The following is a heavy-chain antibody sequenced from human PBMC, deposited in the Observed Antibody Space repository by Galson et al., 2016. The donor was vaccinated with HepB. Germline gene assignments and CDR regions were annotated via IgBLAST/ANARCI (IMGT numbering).Heavy chain of an antibody. CDR1: GFSLSTSGVG. V-gene: IGHV2-5*02. CDR2: LYWDDDK. D-gene: IGHD3-16*01. Sequence: PALVKPTQTLTLTCTFSGFSLSTSGVGVGWIRQPPGKALEWLALLYWDDDKRYSPSLKTRLTITKDTSKNQVVLTMANMDPVVTATYFCTHRSYTYYMDVWGKGATVTVSS. J-gene: IGHJ6*03. CDR3: THRSYTYYMDV.